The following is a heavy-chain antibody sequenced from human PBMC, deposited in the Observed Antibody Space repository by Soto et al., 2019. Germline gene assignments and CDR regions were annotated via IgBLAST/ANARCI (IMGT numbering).Heavy chain of an antibody. CDR2: VRSIGDHS. CDR3: TKALTSTGWSKSDY. J-gene: IGHJ4*02. V-gene: IGHV3-23*01. D-gene: IGHD6-19*01. Sequence: GGSLRLSCAAPGFTFSSYAMNWVRHTPGKGLEWVSGVRSIGDHSYYAESVKGRFTISRDNSKNTLYLQMNSLRAEDTAVYYCTKALTSTGWSKSDYWGQGTLVTVSS. CDR1: GFTFSSYA.